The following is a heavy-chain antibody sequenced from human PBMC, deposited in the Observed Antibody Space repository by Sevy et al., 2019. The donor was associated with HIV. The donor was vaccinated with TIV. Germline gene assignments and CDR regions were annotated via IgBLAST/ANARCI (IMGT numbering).Heavy chain of an antibody. D-gene: IGHD3-10*02. Sequence: ASVKVSCKASGYTFTSYDINWVRQATGQGLEWMGWMNPNSGNTGYAQKFQGRVTMTRNTSISTAYMELSSPRSEDTAVYYCYVASWKRPFDYWGQGTLVTVSS. J-gene: IGHJ4*02. CDR2: MNPNSGNT. CDR1: GYTFTSYD. V-gene: IGHV1-8*01. CDR3: YVASWKRPFDY.